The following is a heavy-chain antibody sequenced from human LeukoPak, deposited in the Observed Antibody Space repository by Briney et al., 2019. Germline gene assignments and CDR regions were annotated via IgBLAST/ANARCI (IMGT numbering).Heavy chain of an antibody. CDR3: ARVTLYAESALDY. D-gene: IGHD4-17*01. Sequence: GGSLRLSCAASGFTFSSYSMNWVRQAPGKGLEWVSSISSSSSSYIYYADSVKGRFTISRDNAKNSLYLQMNSLRAEDTAVYYCARVTLYAESALDYWGQGTLVTVSS. V-gene: IGHV3-21*06. CDR2: ISSSSSSYI. CDR1: GFTFSSYS. J-gene: IGHJ4*02.